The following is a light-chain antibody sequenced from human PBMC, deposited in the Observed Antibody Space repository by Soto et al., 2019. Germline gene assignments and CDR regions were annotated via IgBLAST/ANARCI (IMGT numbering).Light chain of an antibody. Sequence: EIVLTQSPGTLSLSPVEIATLSCRASQSVSNNYLAWYQQKPGQAPRLLIYGASNRATGIPDRFSGSGSGTDFTLTISRLEPEDFAVYYCQQYGSSPLTFGGGTKVDIK. CDR3: QQYGSSPLT. CDR2: GAS. J-gene: IGKJ4*01. CDR1: QSVSNNY. V-gene: IGKV3-20*01.